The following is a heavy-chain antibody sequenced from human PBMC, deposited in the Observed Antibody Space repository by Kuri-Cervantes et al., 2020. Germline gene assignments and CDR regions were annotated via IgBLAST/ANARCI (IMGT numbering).Heavy chain of an antibody. CDR2: IYYSGST. D-gene: IGHD6-19*01. V-gene: IGHV4-59*01. CDR1: GGSISSYY. J-gene: IGHJ4*02. Sequence: SETLSLTCTVSGGSISSYYWSWIRQPPGKGLEWIGYIYYSGSTNYNPSLKSRVTISVDTSKNQFSLKLSSVTAADTAVYYCARHAVAGTIVDYWGQGTLVTVSS. CDR3: ARHAVAGTIVDY.